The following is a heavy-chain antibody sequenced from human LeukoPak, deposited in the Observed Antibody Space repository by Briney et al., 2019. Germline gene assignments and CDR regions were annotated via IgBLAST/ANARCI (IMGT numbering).Heavy chain of an antibody. V-gene: IGHV3-23*01. Sequence: PGGSLRLSCAASGFTFSSNSMNWVRQAPGRGLEWVSASTGSGRTTYYADSVMGRFTISRDNSKNTLYLQMNSLRAEDTAVYYCAKLQSDGLRTYYGMDVWGQGTTVTVSS. CDR1: GFTFSSNS. J-gene: IGHJ6*02. D-gene: IGHD4-17*01. CDR2: STGSGRTT. CDR3: AKLQSDGLRTYYGMDV.